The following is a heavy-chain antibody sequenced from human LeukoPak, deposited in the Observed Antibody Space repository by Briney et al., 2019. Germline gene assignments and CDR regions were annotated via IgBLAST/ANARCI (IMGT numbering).Heavy chain of an antibody. V-gene: IGHV3-30*02. CDR2: IRYDGRNK. Sequence: GESLRLTCAASGFTGLSSFSSYAMHWVRQAPGKGLEWVTYIRYDGRNKFYADFVKGRFTISRDNSKNTLYLQMNSLRAEDTAVYYCAKVPGYGDFGDYWGQGTLVTVSS. CDR3: AKVPGYGDFGDY. D-gene: IGHD4-17*01. CDR1: GFTGLSSFSSYA. J-gene: IGHJ4*02.